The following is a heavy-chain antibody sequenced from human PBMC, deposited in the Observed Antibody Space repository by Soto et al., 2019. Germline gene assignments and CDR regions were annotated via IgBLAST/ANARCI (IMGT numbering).Heavy chain of an antibody. D-gene: IGHD3-22*01. Sequence: GESLKISCKGSGYSFAVYWIPWVRQKPGIGLEWMGRIDPSDSQTYYSPSFRGHVTISVTKSITTVFLQWSSLRASDTAMYYCARQIYDSDTGPNFQYYFDSWGQGTPVTVSS. CDR1: GYSFAVYW. V-gene: IGHV5-10-1*01. J-gene: IGHJ4*02. CDR3: ARQIYDSDTGPNFQYYFDS. CDR2: IDPSDSQT.